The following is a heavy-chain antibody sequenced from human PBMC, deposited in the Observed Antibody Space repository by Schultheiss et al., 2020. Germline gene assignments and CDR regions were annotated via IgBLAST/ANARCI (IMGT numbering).Heavy chain of an antibody. V-gene: IGHV5-51*01. Sequence: GGSLRLSCKGSGYSFTSYWIGWVRQMPGKGLEWMGIIYPGDSDTRYSPSFQGQVTISADKSISTAYLQWSSLKASDTAMYYCARLGDSSSTYYYYYGMDDWGQGTTVTVSS. CDR1: GYSFTSYW. CDR3: ARLGDSSSTYYYYYGMDD. J-gene: IGHJ6*02. CDR2: IYPGDSDT. D-gene: IGHD6-6*01.